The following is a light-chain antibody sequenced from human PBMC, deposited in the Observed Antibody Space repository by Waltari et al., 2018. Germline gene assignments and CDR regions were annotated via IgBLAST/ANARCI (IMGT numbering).Light chain of an antibody. J-gene: IGLJ2*01. Sequence: SYELTQPPSMSVSPGQTATITCSDEKLGDKYASWYQQKAGQSPVLVIYRDNRRPSGIPERFSGSNSGNMATLTISGAQALDEADYYCQAWDSRTVAFGGGTKVTVL. CDR2: RDN. CDR3: QAWDSRTVA. CDR1: KLGDKY. V-gene: IGLV3-1*01.